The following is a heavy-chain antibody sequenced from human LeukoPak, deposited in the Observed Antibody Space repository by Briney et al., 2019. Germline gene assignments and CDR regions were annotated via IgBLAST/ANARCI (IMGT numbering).Heavy chain of an antibody. D-gene: IGHD3-3*02. CDR2: ISAYNGNT. CDR3: ASFSDDYYYGMDV. CDR1: GYTFTSYG. V-gene: IGHV1-18*01. Sequence: ASVKVSCKASGYTFTSYGISWVRQAPGQGPEWMGWISAYNGNTNYAQKLQGRVTMTTDTSTSTAYMELRSLRSDDTAVYYCASFSDDYYYGMDVWGQGTTVTVSS. J-gene: IGHJ6*02.